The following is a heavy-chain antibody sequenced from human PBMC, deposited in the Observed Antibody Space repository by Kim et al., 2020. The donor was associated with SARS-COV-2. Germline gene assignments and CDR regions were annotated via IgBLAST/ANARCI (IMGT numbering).Heavy chain of an antibody. CDR3: ARSNSGSRRDAFDI. V-gene: IGHV3-23*01. J-gene: IGHJ3*02. Sequence: DSVKGRLTITRDNSKNTLYLKMNSLRAEDTAVYYCARSNSGSRRDAFDIWGQGTMVTVSS. D-gene: IGHD1-26*01.